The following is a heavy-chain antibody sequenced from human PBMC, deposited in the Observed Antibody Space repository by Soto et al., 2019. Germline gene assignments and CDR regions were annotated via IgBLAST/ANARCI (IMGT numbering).Heavy chain of an antibody. Sequence: GGSLRLSCAASGFTFSDHYMDWVRQAPGKGLEWVGRTRNKANSYTTEYAAAVKGRFTISRDDSKNSLYLQMNSLKTEDTAVYYCARVAVNVGGYPSDDDAFDIWGQGTMVTVSS. CDR3: ARVAVNVGGYPSDDDAFDI. CDR1: GFTFSDHY. D-gene: IGHD6-25*01. J-gene: IGHJ3*02. CDR2: TRNKANSYTT. V-gene: IGHV3-72*01.